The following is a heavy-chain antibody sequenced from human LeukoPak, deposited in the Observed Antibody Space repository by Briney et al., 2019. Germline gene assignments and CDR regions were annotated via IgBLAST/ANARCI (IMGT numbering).Heavy chain of an antibody. CDR2: IYHSGST. CDR3: ARGPPDPRRYYYYMDV. CDR1: GGSISSGGYY. V-gene: IGHV4-30-2*01. J-gene: IGHJ6*03. Sequence: PSETLSLTCTVSGGSISSGGYYWSWIRQPPGKGLEWIGYIYHSGSTYYNPSLKSRVTISVDRSKNQFSLKLSSVTAADTAVYYCARGPPDPRRYYYYMDVWGKGTTVTVSS. D-gene: IGHD1-14*01.